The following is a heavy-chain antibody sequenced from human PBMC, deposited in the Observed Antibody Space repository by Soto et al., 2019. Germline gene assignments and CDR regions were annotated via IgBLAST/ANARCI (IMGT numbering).Heavy chain of an antibody. D-gene: IGHD3-3*01. CDR3: AKQLDLGFWSGSRDP. V-gene: IGHV3-30*18. CDR1: GFTFSSYG. Sequence: SLRLSCAASGFTFSSYGMHWVRQAPGKGLEWVAVISYDGSNKYYADSVKGRFTISRDNTKNTLYLQMNSLRAEDTAVYYCAKQLDLGFWSGSRDPWGQGTLVTVSS. CDR2: ISYDGSNK. J-gene: IGHJ5*02.